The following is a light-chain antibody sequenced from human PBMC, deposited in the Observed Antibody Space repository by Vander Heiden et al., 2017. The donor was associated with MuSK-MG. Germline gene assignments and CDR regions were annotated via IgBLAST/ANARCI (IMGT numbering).Light chain of an antibody. Sequence: DIQMTQSPSSLSASVGDRVTITCRASQSISSYLNWYQQNPGKAPKLLIYAASSLQSGVPSRFSGSGSGTDFTLTISRLQPEDFATYYCQQSDSTPITFGQGTRLEIK. CDR1: QSISSY. CDR2: AAS. V-gene: IGKV1-39*01. J-gene: IGKJ5*01. CDR3: QQSDSTPIT.